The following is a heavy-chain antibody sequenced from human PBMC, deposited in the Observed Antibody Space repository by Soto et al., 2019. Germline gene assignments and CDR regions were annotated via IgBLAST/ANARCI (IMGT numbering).Heavy chain of an antibody. J-gene: IGHJ4*02. D-gene: IGHD3-10*01. CDR1: GFTFSNAW. Sequence: PGGSLRLSCAASGFTFSNAWMNWVRQAPGKGLEWVGRIKSKTDGGTTDYAAPVKGRFTISRDDSKNTLYLQMNSLKTEDTAVYYCTTSSVLLWFGELMGYFDYWGQGTLVTVSS. V-gene: IGHV3-15*07. CDR3: TTSSVLLWFGELMGYFDY. CDR2: IKSKTDGGTT.